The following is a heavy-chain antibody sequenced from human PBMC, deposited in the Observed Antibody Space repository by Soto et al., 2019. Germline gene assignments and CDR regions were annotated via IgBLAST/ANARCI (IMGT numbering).Heavy chain of an antibody. Sequence: QVQLVQSGAEVKKPGSSVKVSCKASGGTFSNYPITWVRRAPGQGLEWLGGIIPILGKADYTQKFQGRVTITADEPTSTAYMEISSLRSEDTAVYYCASGGEYYDENLPHYYFFGMHVWGPGTTVTVSS. CDR3: ASGGEYYDENLPHYYFFGMHV. V-gene: IGHV1-69*01. CDR1: GGTFSNYP. CDR2: IIPILGKA. D-gene: IGHD3-16*01. J-gene: IGHJ6*02.